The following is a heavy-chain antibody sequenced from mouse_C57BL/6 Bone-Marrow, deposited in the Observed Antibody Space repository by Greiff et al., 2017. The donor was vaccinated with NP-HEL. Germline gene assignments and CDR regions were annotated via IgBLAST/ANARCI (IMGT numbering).Heavy chain of an antibody. J-gene: IGHJ4*01. CDR2: IDPEDGDT. CDR1: GFNIKDYY. D-gene: IGHD1-1*01. CDR3: TRTTVGGAMDY. Sequence: VQLQQSGAELVRPGASVKLSCTASGFNIKDYYMHWVKQRPEQGLEWIGRIDPEDGDTEYAPKFQGKATMTADTSSNTAYLQLSILTSEDTAVYYCTRTTVGGAMDYWGQGTSVTVSS. V-gene: IGHV14-1*01.